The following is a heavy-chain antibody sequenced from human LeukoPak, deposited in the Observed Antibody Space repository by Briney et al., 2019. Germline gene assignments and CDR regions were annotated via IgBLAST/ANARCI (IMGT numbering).Heavy chain of an antibody. CDR1: GLTFSDYY. J-gene: IGHJ6*03. CDR3: ARARPIRGVIPDYDYYYMDV. V-gene: IGHV3-11*01. Sequence: GGSLRLSCAASGLTFSDYYMRWIRQAPGKGLEWVSYISSSGSNIYYADSVKGRFTISRDNPKSSLYLQMNSLRAEDTAVYYCARARPIRGVIPDYDYYYMDVWGKGTTITVSS. D-gene: IGHD3-10*01. CDR2: ISSSGSNI.